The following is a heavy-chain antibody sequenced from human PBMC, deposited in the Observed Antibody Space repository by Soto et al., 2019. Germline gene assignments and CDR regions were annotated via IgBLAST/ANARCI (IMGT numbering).Heavy chain of an antibody. V-gene: IGHV3-53*01. CDR3: VKTTGWPGFDF. Sequence: EVQLVESGGGLIQPGGSLRLSCAASGFAVSSKYMTWVRQAPGKGLEWVSVIYGGGTTYYEDSVKGRFTISRATSKNTLYLQMNSLRAEDTAVYYCVKTTGWPGFDFWGQGTLVTVSS. J-gene: IGHJ4*02. CDR2: IYGGGTT. D-gene: IGHD6-19*01. CDR1: GFAVSSKY.